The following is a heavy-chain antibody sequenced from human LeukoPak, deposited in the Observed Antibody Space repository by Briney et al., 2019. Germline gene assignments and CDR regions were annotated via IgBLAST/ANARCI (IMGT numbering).Heavy chain of an antibody. Sequence: GGSLRLACAASGFTFSSYAMHWVRQAPGKGLEWVAVISYDGSNKYYADSVKGRFTICRDNSKNTLYLQMNSLRAEDTAVYYCARLWDFDWLSPDDYWGQGTLVTVSS. V-gene: IGHV3-30*04. D-gene: IGHD3-9*01. CDR3: ARLWDFDWLSPDDY. J-gene: IGHJ4*02. CDR1: GFTFSSYA. CDR2: ISYDGSNK.